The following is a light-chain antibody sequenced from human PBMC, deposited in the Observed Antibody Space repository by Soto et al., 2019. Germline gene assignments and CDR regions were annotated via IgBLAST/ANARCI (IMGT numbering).Light chain of an antibody. Sequence: EIVMTQSPATLSASPGGSATLSCRASQHVSSNFAWYRQKPGQAPTLLIYRASTRATGIPARFRGSGSGTEFALTISSLQSEEFAVYYCPQYNNWPYTFGQRTKLEIK. CDR2: RAS. CDR1: QHVSSN. J-gene: IGKJ2*01. CDR3: PQYNNWPYT. V-gene: IGKV3-15*01.